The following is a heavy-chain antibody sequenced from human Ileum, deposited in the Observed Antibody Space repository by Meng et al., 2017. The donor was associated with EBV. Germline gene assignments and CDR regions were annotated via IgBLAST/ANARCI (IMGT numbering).Heavy chain of an antibody. CDR2: IFNSGST. Sequence: RLRLQESGPGLVQPSETLSLTCTVSGASISSTPYFWGWIRQPPGKGLEWIGNIFNSGSTSYSPSLKSRVTISVDTSKNQFSLKLSSVTAADTAVYYCARDYSSSWYSGGFFKYWGQGILVTVSS. V-gene: IGHV4-39*06. D-gene: IGHD6-13*01. CDR3: ARDYSSSWYSGGFFKY. CDR1: GASISSTPYF. J-gene: IGHJ1*01.